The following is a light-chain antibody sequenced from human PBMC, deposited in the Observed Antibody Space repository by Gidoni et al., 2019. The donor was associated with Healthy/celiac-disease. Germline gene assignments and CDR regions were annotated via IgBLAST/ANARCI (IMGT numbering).Light chain of an antibody. CDR3: QQSYSTPRT. CDR1: QSISSY. V-gene: IGKV1-39*01. J-gene: IGKJ1*01. CDR2: AAS. Sequence: DIQMTQSPSSLSASVGDRVTITCRASQSISSYLNWYQQKPGKAPKLLIYAASSLQSGVPSRFSGSGSGTDFTRTISSLQPEDFATCYCQQSYSTPRTFGQGTKVEIK.